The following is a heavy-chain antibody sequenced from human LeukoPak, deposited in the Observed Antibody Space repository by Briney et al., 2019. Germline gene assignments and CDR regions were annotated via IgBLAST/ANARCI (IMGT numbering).Heavy chain of an antibody. CDR1: GGSFSGYY. D-gene: IGHD3-22*01. J-gene: IGHJ4*02. CDR2: INHSGST. V-gene: IGHV4-34*01. Sequence: SETLSLTCAVCGGSFSGYYWSWIRQPPGKGLEWIGEINHSGSTNYNPSLKSRVTISVDTSKNQFSLKLSSVSAADTAVFYCARGFNTCYYDSSAYHLDYWGRGTLVTVSS. CDR3: ARGFNTCYYDSSAYHLDY.